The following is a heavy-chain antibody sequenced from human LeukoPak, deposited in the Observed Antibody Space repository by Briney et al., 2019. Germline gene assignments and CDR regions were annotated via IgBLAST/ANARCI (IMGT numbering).Heavy chain of an antibody. J-gene: IGHJ5*02. CDR2: IIPIFGTA. CDR3: ARGPPGDCSGGSCYRVWFDP. V-gene: IGHV1-69*13. CDR1: GGTFSSYA. Sequence: AASVKVSCKASGGTFSSYAISWVRQAPGQGLEWMGGIIPIFGTANYAQKFQGRVTITADESTSTAYMELSSLRSEDTAVYYCARGPPGDCSGGSCYRVWFDPWGQGTLVTVSS. D-gene: IGHD2-15*01.